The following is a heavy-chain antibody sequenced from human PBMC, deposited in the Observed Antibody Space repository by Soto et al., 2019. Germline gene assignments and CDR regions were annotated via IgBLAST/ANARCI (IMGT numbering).Heavy chain of an antibody. CDR2: IYPGDSDT. CDR3: ARPFDTSGWYDH. Sequence: GESLKISCKGSGYSFTXYWVAWVRQMPGKGLECMGIIYPGDSDTRYSPSFEGQVTISADKSINTAYLQWSSLKASDSAMYYCARPFDTSGWYDHWGQGTLVT. J-gene: IGHJ5*02. CDR1: GYSFTXYW. D-gene: IGHD6-19*01. V-gene: IGHV5-51*01.